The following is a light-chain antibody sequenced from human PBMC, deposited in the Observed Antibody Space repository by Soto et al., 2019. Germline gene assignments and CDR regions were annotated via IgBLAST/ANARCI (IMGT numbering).Light chain of an antibody. V-gene: IGLV4-69*01. CDR2: LNNDGSH. CDR1: SGHSSYA. CDR3: QTWGTGFQF. J-gene: IGLJ2*01. Sequence: QPVLTQSPSASASLGASVKLTCTLSSGHSSYAIAWHQKQPGKGPRYLMDLNNDGSHTKGDGIPDRFSGSRSGADRFLIISCLQSEDEADYYCQTWGTGFQFFGGGTKLTVL.